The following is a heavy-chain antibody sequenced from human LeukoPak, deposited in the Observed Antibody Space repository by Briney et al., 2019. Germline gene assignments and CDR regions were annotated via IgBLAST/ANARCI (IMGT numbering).Heavy chain of an antibody. V-gene: IGHV3-30*02. CDR3: ARCRVVGATYFDY. D-gene: IGHD1-26*01. Sequence: GGSLRLSCAASGFTFSSYGMHWVRQAPGKGLEWVAFIRYDGSNKYYADSVKGRFTISRDNSKNTLYLQMNSLRAEDTAVYYCARCRVVGATYFDYWGQGTLVTVSS. J-gene: IGHJ4*02. CDR2: IRYDGSNK. CDR1: GFTFSSYG.